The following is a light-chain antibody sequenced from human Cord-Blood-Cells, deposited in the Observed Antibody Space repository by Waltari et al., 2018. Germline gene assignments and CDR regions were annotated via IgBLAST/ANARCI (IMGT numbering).Light chain of an antibody. CDR3: CSYAGSSTF. V-gene: IGLV2-23*02. J-gene: IGLJ1*01. CDR2: DVS. CDR1: SSDVGGYNY. Sequence: QSALTQPASVSGSPGQSITISCTGTSSDVGGYNYVSWYQQHPGKAPKLMIYDVSKRPSGVSNRFSGSKSGNTASLTISGLQAEDEADYYCCSYAGSSTFFGTGTKVTVL.